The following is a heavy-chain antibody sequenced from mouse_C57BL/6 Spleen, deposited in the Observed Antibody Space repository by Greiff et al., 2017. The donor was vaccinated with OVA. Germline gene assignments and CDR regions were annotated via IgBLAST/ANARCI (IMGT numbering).Heavy chain of an antibody. CDR3: ARYRANWDVGYYAMDY. J-gene: IGHJ4*01. Sequence: VQLQQSGAELARPGASVKLSCKASGYTFTSYGISWVKQSTGQGLEWIGEIYPRSGNTYYNEKFKGKATLTADKSSSTAYMELRSLTSEDSAVYFCARYRANWDVGYYAMDYWGQGTSVTVSS. CDR2: IYPRSGNT. CDR1: GYTFTSYG. V-gene: IGHV1-81*01. D-gene: IGHD4-1*01.